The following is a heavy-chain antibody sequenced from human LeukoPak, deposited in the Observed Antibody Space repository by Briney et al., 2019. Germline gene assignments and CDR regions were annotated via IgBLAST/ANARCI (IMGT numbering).Heavy chain of an antibody. D-gene: IGHD6-13*01. CDR1: GFTFSSYW. CDR3: VRWAAAGTQSATLIDL. J-gene: IGHJ3*01. CDR2: IKQDGSEK. V-gene: IGHV3-7*01. Sequence: PGGSLRLSFAASGFTFSSYWMSWVRQAPGKGPEWVANIKQDGSEKYYVDSVRGRFTISRDNTNMSVYLQMSSLRSEDTAIYHCVRWAAAGTQSATLIDLWGQGSMVTVSS.